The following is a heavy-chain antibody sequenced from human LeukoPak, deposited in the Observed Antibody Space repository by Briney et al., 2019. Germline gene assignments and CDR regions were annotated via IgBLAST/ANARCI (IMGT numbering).Heavy chain of an antibody. CDR3: ARDNYYDSSGYYDY. D-gene: IGHD3-22*01. CDR1: GGSISSGSYY. CDR2: VYTSGST. J-gene: IGHJ4*02. V-gene: IGHV4-61*02. Sequence: SQTLSLTCTVSGGSISSGSYYWSWIRQPAGKGLEWIGRVYTSGSTNYNPSLKSRVTISVDTSKNQFSLKLSSVTAADTAVYYCARDNYYDSSGYYDYWGQGTLVTVSS.